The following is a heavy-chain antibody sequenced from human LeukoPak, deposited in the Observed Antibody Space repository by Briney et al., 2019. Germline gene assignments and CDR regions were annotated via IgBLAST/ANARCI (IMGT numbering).Heavy chain of an antibody. J-gene: IGHJ4*02. D-gene: IGHD6-25*01. CDR1: GYTFSTYW. CDR2: IYPGDSHT. V-gene: IGHV5-51*01. CDR3: ARQSSSGDFDY. Sequence: GESLKISCNGSGYTFSTYWIGWVRQIPGKGLEWMGIIYPGDSHTRNSPSFQGQVTISADKSMSTAYLQWSSLTASDTAMYYCARQSSSGDFDYWGQGTLVTVSS.